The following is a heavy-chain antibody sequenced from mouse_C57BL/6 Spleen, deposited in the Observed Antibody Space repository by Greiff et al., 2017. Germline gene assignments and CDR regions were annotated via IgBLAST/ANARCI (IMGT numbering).Heavy chain of an antibody. CDR3: ARGESNYYYAMDY. V-gene: IGHV1-52*01. Sequence: QVQLQQPGAELVRPGSSVKLSCKASGYTFTSYWMHWVKQRPIQGLEWIGNIDPSDSETHSNQKFKDKATLTVDKSSSTAYMQLSSLTSEDSAVYYCARGESNYYYAMDYWGQGTSVTVSS. J-gene: IGHJ4*01. CDR1: GYTFTSYW. CDR2: IDPSDSET. D-gene: IGHD2-5*01.